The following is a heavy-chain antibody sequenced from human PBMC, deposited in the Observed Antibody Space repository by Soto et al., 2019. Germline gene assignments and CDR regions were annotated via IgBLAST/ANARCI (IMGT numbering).Heavy chain of an antibody. Sequence: ASVKVSCKASGYTFTSYGISWVRQAPGQGLEWMGWISADNGNTKYSQKFQGRVTITMDTSASTAYMELSSLRSEDTAVYYCARGVAGPLHWFDPWGQGTLVTVSS. V-gene: IGHV1-18*01. J-gene: IGHJ5*02. D-gene: IGHD6-19*01. CDR3: ARGVAGPLHWFDP. CDR2: ISADNGNT. CDR1: GYTFTSYG.